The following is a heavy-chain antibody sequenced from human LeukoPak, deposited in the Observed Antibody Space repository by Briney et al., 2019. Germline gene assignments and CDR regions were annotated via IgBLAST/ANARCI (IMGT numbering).Heavy chain of an antibody. D-gene: IGHD3-22*01. CDR1: GFTFDDYA. J-gene: IGHJ4*02. CDR2: ISWNSGSI. CDR3: AKSYYDSSVLFDY. Sequence: GGSLRLSCAASGFTFDDYAMHWVRQAPGKGLEWVSGISWNSGSIGYADSVKGRFTISRDNAKNSLYLQMNSLRAEDTALYYCAKSYYDSSVLFDYWGQGTLVTVSS. V-gene: IGHV3-9*01.